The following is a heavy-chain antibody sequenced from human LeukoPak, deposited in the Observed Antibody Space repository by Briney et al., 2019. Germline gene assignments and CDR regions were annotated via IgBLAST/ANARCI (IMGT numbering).Heavy chain of an antibody. CDR1: GFTFSNYN. J-gene: IGHJ6*03. Sequence: PGGSLRLSCAASGFTFSNYNMSWVRQAPGKGLEWISYITFNSRTIYYADSVEGRFTISRDNAKNSLYLQMNSLRAEDTAVFYCARETRITIFGYYYYYMDVWGKGTTVTVSS. D-gene: IGHD3-3*01. CDR3: ARETRITIFGYYYYYMDV. CDR2: ITFNSRTI. V-gene: IGHV3-48*01.